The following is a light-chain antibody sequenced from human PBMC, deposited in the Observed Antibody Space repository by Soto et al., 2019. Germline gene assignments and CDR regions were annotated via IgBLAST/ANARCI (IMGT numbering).Light chain of an antibody. CDR2: GAS. V-gene: IGKV1-39*01. Sequence: IHMSHSPSSLSASVLYRVTFTFLASQSISTYLNWYEQKPGKAPNLLIYGASNLQSGVPSRFSGSGSGTDFTLTISGLQREDFATYYCQQSYSTPPWTFGQGTKVDIK. CDR1: QSISTY. CDR3: QQSYSTPPWT. J-gene: IGKJ1*01.